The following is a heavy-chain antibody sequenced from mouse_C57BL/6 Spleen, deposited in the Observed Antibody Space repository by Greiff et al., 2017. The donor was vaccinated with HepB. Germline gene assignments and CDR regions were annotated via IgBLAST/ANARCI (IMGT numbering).Heavy chain of an antibody. V-gene: IGHV1-62-2*01. D-gene: IGHD1-1*01. Sequence: VQLQQSGAELVKPGASVKLSCKASGYTFTEYTIHWVKQRSGQGLEWIGWFYPGSGSIKYNEKFKDKATLTEDKSSSTVYMELSRLASEDSAVYVCTRHEDYCDRGGCAMDYRGQGTSVTVSS. CDR2: FYPGSGSI. J-gene: IGHJ4*01. CDR1: GYTFTEYT. CDR3: TRHEDYCDRGGCAMDY.